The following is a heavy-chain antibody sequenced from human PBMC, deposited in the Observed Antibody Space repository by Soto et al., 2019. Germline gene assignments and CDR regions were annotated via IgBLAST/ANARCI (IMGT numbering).Heavy chain of an antibody. Sequence: SETLSLTCTVSGGSISSSSCHWGWIRQTPGKGLEWIGSIYYSGSTHYNPSLKSRVTISVDTSKNQFSLKLSSVTAADTAVYYCATSNWFDPWGQGTLVTVSS. J-gene: IGHJ5*02. CDR1: GGSISSSSCH. V-gene: IGHV4-39*01. CDR3: ATSNWFDP. CDR2: IYYSGST.